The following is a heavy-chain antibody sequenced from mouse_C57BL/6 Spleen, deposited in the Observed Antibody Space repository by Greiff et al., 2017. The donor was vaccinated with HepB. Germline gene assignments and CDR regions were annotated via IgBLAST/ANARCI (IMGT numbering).Heavy chain of an antibody. D-gene: IGHD4-1*01. CDR2: ISDGGSYT. V-gene: IGHV5-4*01. J-gene: IGHJ2*01. CDR3: ARSLTGTYYFDY. CDR1: GFTFSSYA. Sequence: VQLQESGGGLVKPGGSLKLSCAASGFTFSSYAMSWVRQTPEKRLEWVATISDGGSYTYYPDNVKGRFTISRDNAKNNLYLQMSHLKSEDTAMYYCARSLTGTYYFDYWGQGTTLTVSS.